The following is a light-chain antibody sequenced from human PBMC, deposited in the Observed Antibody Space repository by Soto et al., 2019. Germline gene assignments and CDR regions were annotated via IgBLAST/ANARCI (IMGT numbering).Light chain of an antibody. Sequence: DIQLTQSPSFLSASVGDRVTISCRASQGISDYLACYQQKPGKAPKLLIYGASTLQSGVPSRFSGSASGTEFTLTISSLQPEDFATYFYQQFNAYPLTFGGGTKLEIK. V-gene: IGKV1-9*01. CDR3: QQFNAYPLT. CDR1: QGISDY. CDR2: GAS. J-gene: IGKJ4*01.